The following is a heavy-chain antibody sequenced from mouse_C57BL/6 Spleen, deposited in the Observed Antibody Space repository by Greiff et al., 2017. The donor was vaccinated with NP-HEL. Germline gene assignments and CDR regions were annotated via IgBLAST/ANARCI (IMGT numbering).Heavy chain of an antibody. D-gene: IGHD4-1*01. V-gene: IGHV1-74*01. CDR3: AETGSRDWDFDV. Sequence: VQLQQPGAGLVKPGASVKVSCKASGFTFTSYWMHWVQQSPGQGLEWIGRIHPSDSDTNYTHTFKGKATLTVDKSSSTAYMQLSSLTSEDSAVYYCAETGSRDWDFDVWGTGTTVTVSS. CDR1: GFTFTSYW. J-gene: IGHJ1*03. CDR2: IHPSDSDT.